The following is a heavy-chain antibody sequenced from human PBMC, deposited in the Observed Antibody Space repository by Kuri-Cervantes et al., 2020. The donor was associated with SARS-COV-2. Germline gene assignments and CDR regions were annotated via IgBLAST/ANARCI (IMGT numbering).Heavy chain of an antibody. CDR2: ISGTGGNT. J-gene: IGHJ4*02. CDR1: GFSFDNYA. Sequence: GESLKISCAASGFSFDNYAMNWVRQAPGKGLEWVSVISGTGGNTYYADSVKGRFTISRDNSKSTQYLQMNSLRAEDTAGYYCAKGGYSYGAPEDYWGQGTLVTVSS. V-gene: IGHV3-23*01. D-gene: IGHD5-18*01. CDR3: AKGGYSYGAPEDY.